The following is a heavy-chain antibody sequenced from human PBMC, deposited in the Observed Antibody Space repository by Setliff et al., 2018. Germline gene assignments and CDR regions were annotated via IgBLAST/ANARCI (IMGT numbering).Heavy chain of an antibody. V-gene: IGHV4-59*01. Sequence: SETLSLTCNVSGVSISSYYWSWIRQAPGKGLESLGYIQNSGGINYNPSLKSRVTISVXTXTNQFSLKLTSVTAADTAVYYCARLSWNGLRYFGLDVWGQGTTVTVSS. J-gene: IGHJ6*02. D-gene: IGHD3-3*01. CDR3: ARLSWNGLRYFGLDV. CDR2: IQNSGGI. CDR1: GVSISSYY.